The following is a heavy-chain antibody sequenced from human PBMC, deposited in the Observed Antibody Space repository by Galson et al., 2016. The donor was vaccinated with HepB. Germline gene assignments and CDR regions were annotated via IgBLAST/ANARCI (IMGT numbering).Heavy chain of an antibody. V-gene: IGHV1-2*04. D-gene: IGHD5-24*01. CDR3: ARDGDGYNSPLHY. Sequence: SVKVSCKASGYTFTGYHIHWVRQAPGQGLEWVGWINPNSGGTNYAQKFQDWVTMTRDTSISTAYMELSSLRSEDTAVYFCARDGDGYNSPLHYWGPGTLVTVSS. CDR1: GYTFTGYH. J-gene: IGHJ4*02. CDR2: INPNSGGT.